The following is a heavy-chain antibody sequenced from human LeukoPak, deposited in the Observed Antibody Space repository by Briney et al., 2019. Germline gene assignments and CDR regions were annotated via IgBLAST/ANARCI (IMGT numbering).Heavy chain of an antibody. V-gene: IGHV4-38-2*02. Sequence: PSETLSLTCTVSGYSISSGYYWGWIRQPPGKGLEWIGSIYHSGSTYYNPSLKSRVTISVDTSKNQFSLKLSSVTAADTAVYYCARANYYGSGSYYKTGPHFDYWGQGTLVTVSS. CDR1: GYSISSGYY. CDR3: ARANYYGSGSYYKTGPHFDY. D-gene: IGHD3-10*01. J-gene: IGHJ4*02. CDR2: IYHSGST.